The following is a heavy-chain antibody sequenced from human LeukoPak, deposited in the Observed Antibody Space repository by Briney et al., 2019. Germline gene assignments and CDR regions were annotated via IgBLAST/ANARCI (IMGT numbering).Heavy chain of an antibody. CDR2: ISASRDIT. CDR1: GFNYSSYT. D-gene: IGHD2-2*01. CDR3: AKVGPGCSSTSCYPGY. J-gene: IGHJ4*02. V-gene: IGHV3-48*01. Sequence: QPGGSLRLSCAASGFNYSSYTMNWVRQAPGMGLEWLSYISASRDITYYADSVKGRFTISRDNAKNSLYLQMNNLRAEDTAVYYCAKVGPGCSSTSCYPGYWGQGTLVTVSS.